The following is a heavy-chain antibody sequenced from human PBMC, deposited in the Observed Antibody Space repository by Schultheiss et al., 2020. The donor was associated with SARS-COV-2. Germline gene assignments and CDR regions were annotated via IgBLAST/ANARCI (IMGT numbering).Heavy chain of an antibody. CDR1: GGSFSGYY. CDR2: INHSGST. V-gene: IGHV4-34*01. D-gene: IGHD1-26*01. CDR3: ARQYSGSYYGWFDP. J-gene: IGHJ5*02. Sequence: SETLSLTCAVYGGSFSGYYWSWIRQPPGKGLEWIGEINHSGSTNYNPSLKSRVTMSVDTSKNQFSLKLSSVTAADTAVYYCARQYSGSYYGWFDPWGQGTLVTVSS.